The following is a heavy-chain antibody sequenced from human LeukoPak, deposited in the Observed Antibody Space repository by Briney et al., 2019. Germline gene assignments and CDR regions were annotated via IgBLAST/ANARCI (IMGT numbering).Heavy chain of an antibody. J-gene: IGHJ4*02. D-gene: IGHD6-19*01. CDR3: ARAVAGLIDY. CDR2: IYSGGST. V-gene: IGHV3-66*01. Sequence: PGGSLRLSCAASGITVSSNYMSWVRQAPGKGLEWVSVIYSGGSTYYADSVKGRFTISRDNSKNTLYLQMNSLRAEDTAVYYCARAVAGLIDYWGQGTLVTVSS. CDR1: GITVSSNY.